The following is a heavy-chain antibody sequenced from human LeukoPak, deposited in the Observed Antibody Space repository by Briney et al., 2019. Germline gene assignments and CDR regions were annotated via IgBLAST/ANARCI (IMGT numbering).Heavy chain of an antibody. Sequence: PGGSLRPSCAASGFTFSSYAMSWVRQAPGKGLEWVSAISGSGGSTYYADSVKGRFTISRDNSKNTLYLQMNSLRAEDTAVYYCAKDPYSNYVNWFDPWGQGTLVTVSS. D-gene: IGHD4-11*01. CDR3: AKDPYSNYVNWFDP. J-gene: IGHJ5*02. V-gene: IGHV3-23*01. CDR1: GFTFSSYA. CDR2: ISGSGGST.